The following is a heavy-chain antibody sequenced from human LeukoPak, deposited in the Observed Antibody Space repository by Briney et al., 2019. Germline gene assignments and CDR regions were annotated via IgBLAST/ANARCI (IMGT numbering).Heavy chain of an antibody. D-gene: IGHD3-10*01. CDR1: GFTFSSYA. Sequence: GGSLRLSCAASGFTFSSYAMSWVRQAPGKGLEWVSAISGSGGSTYYADSVKGRFTISRDNSKDTLYLQMNSLRAEDTAVYYCAKHLLYDTSFDYWGQGTLVTVSS. J-gene: IGHJ4*02. CDR2: ISGSGGST. CDR3: AKHLLYDTSFDY. V-gene: IGHV3-23*01.